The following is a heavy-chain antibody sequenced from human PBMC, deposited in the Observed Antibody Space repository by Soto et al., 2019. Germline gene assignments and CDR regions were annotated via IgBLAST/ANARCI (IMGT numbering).Heavy chain of an antibody. CDR2: ISYDGSNK. Sequence: QVQLVESGGGVVQPGRSLRLSCAASGFTFSSYGMHWVRQAPGKGLEWVAVISYDGSNKYYADSVKGRFTISRDNSKKSLYLRKNSLRSDDTAVYYCAKGTMYDFWGDYSTRDYGIDVWGQGTTVTVSS. CDR1: GFTFSSYG. V-gene: IGHV3-30*18. D-gene: IGHD3-3*01. J-gene: IGHJ6*02. CDR3: AKGTMYDFWGDYSTRDYGIDV.